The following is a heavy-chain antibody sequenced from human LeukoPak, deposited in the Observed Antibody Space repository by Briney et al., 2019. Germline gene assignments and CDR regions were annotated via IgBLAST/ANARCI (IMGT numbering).Heavy chain of an antibody. J-gene: IGHJ6*02. Sequence: SETLSLTCTVSGGSISSYYWSWIRQPPGKGLEWIGYIYYSGSTNYNPSLKSRVTISVDTSKNQFSLKLSSVTAADTAVYYCARDHPYDYVWGSYRSTGYYYYGMDVWGQGTTVTVSS. D-gene: IGHD3-16*02. CDR1: GGSISSYY. CDR2: IYYSGST. V-gene: IGHV4-59*01. CDR3: ARDHPYDYVWGSYRSTGYYYYGMDV.